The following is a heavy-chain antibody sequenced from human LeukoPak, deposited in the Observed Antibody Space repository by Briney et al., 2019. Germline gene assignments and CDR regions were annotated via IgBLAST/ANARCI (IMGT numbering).Heavy chain of an antibody. Sequence: GSLRLSFETSGFTLKNYWKSWLRRAPGKGLEWVSRSKYDGSTAMYAESVKGRFTISRDNARGTLYLQMNSLRVDDTAVYYCAESDWFDPCGRGILVTVSS. J-gene: IGHJ5*02. CDR3: AESDWFDP. CDR1: GFTLKNYW. CDR2: SKYDGSTA. V-gene: IGHV3-74*03.